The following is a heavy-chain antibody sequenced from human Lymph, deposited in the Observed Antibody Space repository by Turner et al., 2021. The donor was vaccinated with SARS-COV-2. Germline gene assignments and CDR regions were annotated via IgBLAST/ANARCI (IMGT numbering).Heavy chain of an antibody. Sequence: QVVLEQSGAEVKKPGSSVKVSCKASGGTFSTYVISWVRQAPGQGLEWMGAIIPILGITNYAQKFQGRVTITADKSTCTAYLELSSLRSEDTAVYHCARRHSGNYDAFDIWGQGTMVTVSS. V-gene: IGHV1-69*10. J-gene: IGHJ3*02. D-gene: IGHD1-26*01. CDR2: IIPILGIT. CDR1: GGTFSTYV. CDR3: ARRHSGNYDAFDI.